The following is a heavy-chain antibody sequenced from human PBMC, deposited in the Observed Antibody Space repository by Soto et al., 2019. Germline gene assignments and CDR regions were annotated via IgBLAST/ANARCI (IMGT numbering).Heavy chain of an antibody. CDR2: IIPAHDTP. CDR1: GGTFRTYA. D-gene: IGHD1-1*01. Sequence: QVQLVQSGPEVKKPGSSVKVSCKASGGTFRTYAVSWVRRAPGHGLEWLGGIIPAHDTPNYAPRFEGRVTITADESTNNAYMEPNSLDSDDTAVFYFSGDPRAYNMRNENYFFGMDLLGQGTTVTVSS. J-gene: IGHJ6*02. CDR3: SGDPRAYNMRNENYFFGMDL. V-gene: IGHV1-69*01.